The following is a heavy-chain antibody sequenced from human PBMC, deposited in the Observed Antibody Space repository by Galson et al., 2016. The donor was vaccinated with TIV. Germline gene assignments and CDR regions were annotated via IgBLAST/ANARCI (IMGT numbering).Heavy chain of an antibody. CDR1: GGSIITKSYY. CDR3: ARERTPPGPDNDSWFDP. D-gene: IGHD3-16*01. V-gene: IGHV4-39*07. J-gene: IGHJ5*02. Sequence: LSLTCIVSGGSIITKSYYWGWIRQPPGKGLEWIGMVYDDGNAYYNPSLKSRATLSGDTSRNQFSLKLTSVAAADTAMYYCARERTPPGPDNDSWFDPWGPGILVIVSS. CDR2: VYDDGNA.